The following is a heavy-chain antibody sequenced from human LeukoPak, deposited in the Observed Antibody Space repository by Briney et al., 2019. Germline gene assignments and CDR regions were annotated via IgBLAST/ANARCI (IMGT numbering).Heavy chain of an antibody. CDR1: GYSISSGYY. CDR2: IYHSGST. CDR3: AREYSGSYYG. D-gene: IGHD1-26*01. J-gene: IGHJ4*02. Sequence: SETLSLTCTVSGYSISSGYYWGWIRQPPGKGLEWIGRIYHSGSTYYNPSLKSRVTISVDTSKNQFSLKLSSVTAADTAVYYCAREYSGSYYGWGQGTLVTVSS. V-gene: IGHV4-38-2*02.